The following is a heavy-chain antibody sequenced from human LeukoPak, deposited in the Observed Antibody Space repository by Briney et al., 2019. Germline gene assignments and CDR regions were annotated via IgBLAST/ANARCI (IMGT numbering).Heavy chain of an antibody. D-gene: IGHD1-26*01. V-gene: IGHV1-46*01. Sequence: ASVKVSCKASGYTFTSYYMHWVRQAPGQGLEWMGIINPSGGSTSYPQKFQGRVTMTRDTSTSTVYMELSSLRSEDTAVYYCARALKWELLDYWGQGTLVTVSS. CDR3: ARALKWELLDY. CDR1: GYTFTSYY. J-gene: IGHJ4*02. CDR2: INPSGGST.